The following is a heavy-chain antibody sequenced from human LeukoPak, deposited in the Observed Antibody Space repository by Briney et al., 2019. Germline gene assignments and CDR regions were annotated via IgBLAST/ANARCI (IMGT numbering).Heavy chain of an antibody. D-gene: IGHD3-9*01. Sequence: GGSLRLSCAASGFTFSSYSMNWVRQAPGKGLEWVSYVSSSSSTIYYADSVKGRFTISRDNAKNSLYLQMNSLRAEDTALYYCAKTMDLLTGYLWSLDYWGQGILVTVSS. CDR3: AKTMDLLTGYLWSLDY. J-gene: IGHJ4*02. V-gene: IGHV3-48*01. CDR2: VSSSSSTI. CDR1: GFTFSSYS.